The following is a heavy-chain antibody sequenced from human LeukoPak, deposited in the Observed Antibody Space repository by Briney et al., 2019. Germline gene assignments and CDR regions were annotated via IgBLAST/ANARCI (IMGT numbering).Heavy chain of an antibody. CDR3: ARGLGYSSSWHVTKRYYYYYGMDV. CDR2: INHSGST. CDR1: GGSFSGYY. J-gene: IGHJ6*02. V-gene: IGHV4-34*01. Sequence: PSETLSLTCAVYGGSFSGYYWSWIRQPPGKGLEWIGEINHSGSTNYNPSLKNRVTISVDTSKNQFSLKLSSVTAADTAVYYCARGLGYSSSWHVTKRYYYYYGMDVWGQGTTVTVSS. D-gene: IGHD6-13*01.